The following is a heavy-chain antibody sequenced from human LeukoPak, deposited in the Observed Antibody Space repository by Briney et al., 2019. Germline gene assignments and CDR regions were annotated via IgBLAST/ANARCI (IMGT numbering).Heavy chain of an antibody. J-gene: IGHJ4*02. CDR1: GGSISSGGYS. CDR3: ARVSQTYCTNGVCAEGYYFDY. Sequence: PSQTLSLTCAVSGGSISSGGYSWSWLRQPPGTGLEWIGYIYHSGSTYYNPSLKSRVTISVDRSKNQFSLKLSSVTAADTAVYYCARVSQTYCTNGVCAEGYYFDYWGQGTLVTVSS. D-gene: IGHD2-8*01. CDR2: IYHSGST. V-gene: IGHV4-30-2*01.